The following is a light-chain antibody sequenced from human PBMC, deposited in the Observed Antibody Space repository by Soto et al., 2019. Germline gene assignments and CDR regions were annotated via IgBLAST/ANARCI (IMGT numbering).Light chain of an antibody. CDR1: SSDVGYYNY. J-gene: IGLJ1*01. CDR3: STSYTSSSTLGYV. Sequence: QSALTQPASVSGSPGQSITISCTGTSSDVGYYNYVSWYQQHPGKAPKVMIYEVSNRPSGVSNRFSGSKSGNTASLTISGLQAEDEADYYCSTSYTSSSTLGYVFGTGTKLTVL. V-gene: IGLV2-14*01. CDR2: EVS.